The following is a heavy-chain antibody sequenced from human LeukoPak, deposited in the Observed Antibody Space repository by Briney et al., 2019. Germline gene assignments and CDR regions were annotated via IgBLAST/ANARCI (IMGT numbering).Heavy chain of an antibody. Sequence: PGESLRLSCVTSGFTFGDHYMTWIRQAPGKGLEWVSYISNTGNTIYYADSVKGRFTISRDHAKNSLYLQMDSLRAEDTAVYYCARDPYYDILTGPFDYWGQGTLVTVSS. J-gene: IGHJ4*02. CDR3: ARDPYYDILTGPFDY. V-gene: IGHV3-11*04. D-gene: IGHD3-9*01. CDR1: GFTFGDHY. CDR2: ISNTGNTI.